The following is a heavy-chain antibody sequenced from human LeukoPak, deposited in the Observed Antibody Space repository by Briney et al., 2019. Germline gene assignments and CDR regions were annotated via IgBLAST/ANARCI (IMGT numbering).Heavy chain of an antibody. CDR2: IRSDGSNT. J-gene: IGHJ4*02. Sequence: GGSLRLSCAASGFTFSSYGMHWVRQAPGKGLEWVAFIRSDGSNTYYADSVKGRFTISRDNSKNTLYLQMNSLRAEDTAVYYCAKDQYSSSWSFDYWGQGTLVTVSS. CDR1: GFTFSSYG. D-gene: IGHD6-13*01. CDR3: AKDQYSSSWSFDY. V-gene: IGHV3-30*02.